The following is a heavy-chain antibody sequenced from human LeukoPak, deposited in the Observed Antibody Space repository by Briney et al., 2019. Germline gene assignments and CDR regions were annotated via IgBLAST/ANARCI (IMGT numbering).Heavy chain of an antibody. CDR2: IYPGDSDT. CDR1: GYSFTSYW. V-gene: IGHV5-51*01. D-gene: IGHD3-22*01. J-gene: IGHJ4*02. Sequence: GESLKISCKGSGYSFTSYWIGWVRQMPGKVLEWMGIIYPGDSDTRYSPSFQGQVTISADKSISTAYLQWSSLKASATAMYYCARHSNYYDSSGYCDYWGQGTLVTVSA. CDR3: ARHSNYYDSSGYCDY.